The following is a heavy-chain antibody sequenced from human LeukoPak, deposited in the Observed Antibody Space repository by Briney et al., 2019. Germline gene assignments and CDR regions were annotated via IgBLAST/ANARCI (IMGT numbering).Heavy chain of an antibody. V-gene: IGHV4-34*01. CDR3: GSRVGNNNSPEGYNWFDP. CDR2: INHSGST. D-gene: IGHD4-23*01. Sequence: PSETLSLTCAVYGGSFSGYYWSWIRQPPGKGLEWIGEINHSGSTNYNTSPKSRVNISVDTSKNQFSLKLSSVTAADTAVYYWGSRVGNNNSPEGYNWFDPWGQGTLVTVSS. CDR1: GGSFSGYY. J-gene: IGHJ5*02.